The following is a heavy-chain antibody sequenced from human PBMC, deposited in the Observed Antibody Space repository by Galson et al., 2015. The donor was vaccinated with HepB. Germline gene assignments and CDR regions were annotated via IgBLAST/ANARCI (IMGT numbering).Heavy chain of an antibody. D-gene: IGHD2-15*01. J-gene: IGHJ4*02. CDR1: GYTFTSYA. Sequence: SVKVSCKASGYTFTSYAMNWVRQAPGQGLEWMGWINTNTGNPTYAQGFTGRFVFSLDTSVSTAYLQICSLKAEDTAVYYCARDINPFGGSSGFPDYWGQGTLVTVSS. CDR2: INTNTGNP. V-gene: IGHV7-4-1*01. CDR3: ARDINPFGGSSGFPDY.